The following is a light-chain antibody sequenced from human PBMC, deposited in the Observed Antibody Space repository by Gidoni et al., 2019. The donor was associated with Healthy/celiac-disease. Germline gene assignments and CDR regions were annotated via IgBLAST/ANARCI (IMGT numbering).Light chain of an antibody. Sequence: SSELTQDPAVSVALGQTVRITCQGDNLRSYYASWYQQKPGQAPVLVIYGKNNRPSGIPDRFSGSSSGNTASLTITGAQAEDEADYYCNSRDSSGNHLEVFGTGTKVTVL. CDR1: NLRSYY. CDR3: NSRDSSGNHLEV. V-gene: IGLV3-19*01. CDR2: GKN. J-gene: IGLJ1*01.